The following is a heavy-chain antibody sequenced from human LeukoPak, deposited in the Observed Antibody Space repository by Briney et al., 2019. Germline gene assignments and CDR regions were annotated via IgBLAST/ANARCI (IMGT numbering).Heavy chain of an antibody. CDR3: ARRLRYFDWLLYRDAFDI. CDR1: GGSFSGYY. V-gene: IGHV4-34*01. Sequence: PSETLSLTCAVYGGSFSGYYWSWIRQPPGKGLEWIGEINHSGSTNYNPSLKSRVTISVDTSKNQFPLKLSSVTAADTAVYYCARRLRYFDWLLYRDAFDIWGQGTMVTVSS. D-gene: IGHD3-9*01. CDR2: INHSGST. J-gene: IGHJ3*02.